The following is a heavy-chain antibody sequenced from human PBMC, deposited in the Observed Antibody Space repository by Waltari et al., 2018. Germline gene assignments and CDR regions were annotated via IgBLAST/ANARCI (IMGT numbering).Heavy chain of an antibody. D-gene: IGHD6-19*01. CDR3: ARGILIAVAGGNWFDP. CDR1: GGSIRSSSYY. J-gene: IGHJ5*02. Sequence: QLQLQESGPGLVKPSETLSLTCTVSGGSIRSSSYYWGWIRQPPGKGLEWIGSIYYSGSTYYNPSLKSRVTISVDTSKNQFSLKLSSVTAADTAVYYCARGILIAVAGGNWFDPWGQGTLVTVSS. V-gene: IGHV4-39*07. CDR2: IYYSGST.